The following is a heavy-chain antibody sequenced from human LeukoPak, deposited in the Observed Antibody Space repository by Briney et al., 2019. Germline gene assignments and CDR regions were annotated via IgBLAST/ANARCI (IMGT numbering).Heavy chain of an antibody. D-gene: IGHD5-18*01. CDR2: ISGDSTYV. Sequence: PGGSLRLSCVASGFTFRDYTMNWVRQAPGKGLEWVSSISGDSTYVNYADSLGGRFTISRDNAKNSLHLQMNSLRAEDTAVYYCARADSYGSILDYWGQGTRVIDSS. V-gene: IGHV3-21*01. CDR3: ARADSYGSILDY. CDR1: GFTFRDYT. J-gene: IGHJ4*02.